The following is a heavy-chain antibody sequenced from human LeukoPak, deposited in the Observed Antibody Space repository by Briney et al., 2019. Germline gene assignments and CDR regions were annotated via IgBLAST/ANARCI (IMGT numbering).Heavy chain of an antibody. Sequence: GGSLRLSCVASGFTFSNYGMHWVRQAPGKGLEWVAVISYDGSNKYYADSVKGRFTISRDNSKNTLYLQMNSLRAEDTAVYYCARDSLAYSSSWYPVDYWGQGTLVTVSS. CDR3: ARDSLAYSSSWYPVDY. CDR1: GFTFSNYG. D-gene: IGHD6-13*01. J-gene: IGHJ4*02. V-gene: IGHV3-30*03. CDR2: ISYDGSNK.